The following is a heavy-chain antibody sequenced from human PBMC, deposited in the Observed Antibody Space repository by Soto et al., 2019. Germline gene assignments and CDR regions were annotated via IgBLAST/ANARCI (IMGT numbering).Heavy chain of an antibody. J-gene: IGHJ4*02. CDR2: ISYDGSNK. CDR1: GFTFSSYG. D-gene: IGHD5-18*01. V-gene: IGHV3-30*03. CDR3: ATTPQLWFQFDY. Sequence: QVQLVESGGGVVQPGRSLRLSCAASGFTFSSYGMHWVRQAPGKGLEWVAVISYDGSNKYYADSVKGRFTISRDNCKNTLYLQMNSLRAEDTAVYYCATTPQLWFQFDYWGQGTLVTVSS.